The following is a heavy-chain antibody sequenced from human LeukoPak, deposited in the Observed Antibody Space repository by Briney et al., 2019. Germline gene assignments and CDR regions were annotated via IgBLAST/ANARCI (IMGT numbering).Heavy chain of an antibody. D-gene: IGHD2-2*01. CDR1: GFTFSDHY. CDR2: IRNKVNSYTT. Sequence: GGSLRLSCAASGFTFSDHYMDWVRQAPAEGLEWVGRIRNKVNSYTTEYAASVTGRFTISRDDSKNILYLRMNSLRSEDSAVYYCVRVAPVIGSRYFDSWGQGALVTVSS. V-gene: IGHV3-72*01. J-gene: IGHJ4*02. CDR3: VRVAPVIGSRYFDS.